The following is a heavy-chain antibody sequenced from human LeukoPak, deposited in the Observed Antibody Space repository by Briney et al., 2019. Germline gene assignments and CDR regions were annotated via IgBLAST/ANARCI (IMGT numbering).Heavy chain of an antibody. V-gene: IGHV4-39*07. CDR1: GGSISSSSYY. Sequence: PSETLSLTCTVSGGSISSSSYYWSWIRQPPGKGLEWIGEINHSGSTNYNPSLKSRVTISVDTSKNQFSLKLSSVTAADTAVYYCARYRLYDYVWGSYRTDAFDIWGQGTMVTVSS. CDR3: ARYRLYDYVWGSYRTDAFDI. D-gene: IGHD3-16*02. CDR2: INHSGST. J-gene: IGHJ3*02.